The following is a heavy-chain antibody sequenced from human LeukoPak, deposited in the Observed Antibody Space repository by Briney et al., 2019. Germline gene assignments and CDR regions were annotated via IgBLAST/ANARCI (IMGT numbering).Heavy chain of an antibody. CDR3: ARDLRTPSDTNIAIDY. Sequence: GGSLRLSCAASGFTFSSYWMSWVRQAPGKGLVWVSRINNDGRSANYADSVKGRFTISRDNAKNTLYLQMNSLRAEDTAVYYCARDLRTPSDTNIAIDYWGQGTLVTVSS. J-gene: IGHJ4*02. CDR2: INNDGRSA. CDR1: GFTFSSYW. D-gene: IGHD4-23*01. V-gene: IGHV3-74*01.